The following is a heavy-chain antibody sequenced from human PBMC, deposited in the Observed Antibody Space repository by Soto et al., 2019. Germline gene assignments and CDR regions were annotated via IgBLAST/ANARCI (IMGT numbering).Heavy chain of an antibody. J-gene: IGHJ4*02. CDR2: IYGYDSRT. Sequence: PGESLKISCQDSGSTFSNYWFGWVRQLPGQGLEWMAIIYGYDSRTIYNPSFQGQVTISADRSTNTAHLQWSSLKASDAAFYYCARALNGNFYFDYWGQGTLVTVSS. V-gene: IGHV5-51*01. D-gene: IGHD1-7*01. CDR1: GSTFSNYW. CDR3: ARALNGNFYFDY.